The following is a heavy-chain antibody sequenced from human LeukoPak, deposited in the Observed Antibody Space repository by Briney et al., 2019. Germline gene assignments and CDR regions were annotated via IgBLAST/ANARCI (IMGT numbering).Heavy chain of an antibody. D-gene: IGHD3-16*01. CDR3: ARGDYGYYGMDV. CDR2: IWYDGSNK. CDR1: GFTVSSND. Sequence: GGSLRLSCAASGFTVSSNDMGWVRQAPGKGLEWVAVIWYDGSNKYYADSVKGRFTISRDNSKNTLYLQVNSLRAEDTAVYYCARGDYGYYGMDVWGQGTTVTVSS. V-gene: IGHV3-33*08. J-gene: IGHJ6*02.